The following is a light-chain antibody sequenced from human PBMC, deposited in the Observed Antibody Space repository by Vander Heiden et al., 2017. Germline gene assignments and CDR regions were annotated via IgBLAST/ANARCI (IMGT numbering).Light chain of an antibody. CDR3: QQDSSPPLT. V-gene: IGKV4-1*01. Sequence: DIVMTQSPDSLAVSLGERATINNKNYLAWYQQKPGQPPKLLIYWASTRESGVPDRFSGSGSGADFTLTISSLHAEDVAVYYCQQDSSPPLTFGGGTRVEIK. CDR2: WAS. J-gene: IGKJ4*01. CDR1: KNY.